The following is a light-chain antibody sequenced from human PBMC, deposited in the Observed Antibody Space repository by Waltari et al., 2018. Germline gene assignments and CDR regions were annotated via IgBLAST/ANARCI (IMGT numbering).Light chain of an antibody. V-gene: IGKV3-20*01. CDR1: QSVSSSY. CDR3: QQYGSSPLT. CDR2: GAS. J-gene: IGKJ4*01. Sequence: DIVLTQSPGTLSLSPGDSATLPCRARQSVSSSYLAWYQQKPGQAPRLLIYGASSRATGIPDRFSGSGSGTDFTLTISRLEPEDFAVYYCQQYGSSPLTFGGGTKVEIK.